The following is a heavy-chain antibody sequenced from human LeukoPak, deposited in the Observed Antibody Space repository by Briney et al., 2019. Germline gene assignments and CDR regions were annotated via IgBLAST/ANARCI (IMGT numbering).Heavy chain of an antibody. CDR1: GFTFSSYD. CDR3: ARAGSYDSSGLPDY. V-gene: IGHV3-13*01. J-gene: IGHJ4*02. Sequence: GGSLRLSCAASGFTFSSYDMHWVRQATGKGLEWVSAIGTAGDTYYPGSVKGRFTISRENAKNSLYLQMNSLRAGDTAVYYCARAGSYDSSGLPDYWGQGTLVTVSS. D-gene: IGHD3-22*01. CDR2: IGTAGDT.